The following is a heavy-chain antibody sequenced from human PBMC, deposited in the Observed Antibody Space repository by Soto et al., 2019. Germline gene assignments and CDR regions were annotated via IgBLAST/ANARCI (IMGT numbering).Heavy chain of an antibody. Sequence: QLEQSGGALVQPGGSLRLPCAASDFDVSGNYISWVRQAPGKGLEWVSMIHVDGRTYHGDSVRGRFIVSRDDSENTVYLQMNSLRAEDTAVYFCARDLTLIGGGVVSYYFGMDIWGQGTMVTVSS. CDR3: ARDLTLIGGGVVSYYFGMDI. V-gene: IGHV3-53*01. CDR1: DFDVSGNY. D-gene: IGHD3-10*01. CDR2: IHVDGRT. J-gene: IGHJ6*02.